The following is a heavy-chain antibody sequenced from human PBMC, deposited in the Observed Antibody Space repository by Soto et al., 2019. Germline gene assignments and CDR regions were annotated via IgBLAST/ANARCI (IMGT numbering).Heavy chain of an antibody. CDR3: GRDERPEYGSSSLPNNWFAP. D-gene: IGHD6-6*01. CDR1: GGTLSSYT. Sequence: SVKVSCKASGGTLSSYTISWVRQAPGQGLEWMGRIIPILGIANYAQKVQVIVTIPADKPPSTAYRELSSLRFEDTAVYYCGRDERPEYGSSSLPNNWFAPWGQGTLVTVSS. J-gene: IGHJ5*02. V-gene: IGHV1-69*02. CDR2: IIPILGIA.